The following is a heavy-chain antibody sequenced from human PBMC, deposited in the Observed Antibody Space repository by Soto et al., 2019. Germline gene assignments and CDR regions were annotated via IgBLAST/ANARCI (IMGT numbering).Heavy chain of an antibody. CDR3: ASDRAGGDYDSDAFDI. V-gene: IGHV1-18*01. CDR2: ISAYNGNT. D-gene: IGHD4-17*01. Sequence: ASVKVSCKASGYTFTSYGISWVRQAPGQGLEWMGWISAYNGNTNYAQKLQGRVTMTTDTSTSTAYMELRSLRSDDTAVYYCASDRAGGDYDSDAFDIWGQGTMVTVSS. CDR1: GYTFTSYG. J-gene: IGHJ3*02.